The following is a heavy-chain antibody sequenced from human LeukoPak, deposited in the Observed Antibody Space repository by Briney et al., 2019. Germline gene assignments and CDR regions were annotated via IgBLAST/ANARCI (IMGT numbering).Heavy chain of an antibody. CDR1: GFTFYDYA. D-gene: IGHD2-15*01. Sequence: GGSLRLSCAASGFTFYDYAMHWVRQAPGKGLEWVSLISGDGGSTYYADSVKGRFTISRDNSKNSLYLQMNSLRTEDTALYYCAKDQNCSGGSCYRRNFDFWGQGTLVTVPS. CDR3: AKDQNCSGGSCYRRNFDF. J-gene: IGHJ4*02. CDR2: ISGDGGST. V-gene: IGHV3-43*02.